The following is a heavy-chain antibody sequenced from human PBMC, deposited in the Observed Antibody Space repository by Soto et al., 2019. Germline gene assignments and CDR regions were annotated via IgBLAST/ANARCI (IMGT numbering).Heavy chain of an antibody. CDR3: GGYCGGGSSPREFDP. Sequence: PSETLSLTCAVYGGSFSGYYWSWIRQPPGKGLEWIGEINHNGSTNYKPSHKSRLTIPLDTSKNHFPLRLCSVPAGDGVFYYCGGYCGGGSSPREFDPGGQGTWVTVS. V-gene: IGHV4-34*01. D-gene: IGHD2-15*01. CDR2: INHNGST. J-gene: IGHJ5*02. CDR1: GGSFSGYY.